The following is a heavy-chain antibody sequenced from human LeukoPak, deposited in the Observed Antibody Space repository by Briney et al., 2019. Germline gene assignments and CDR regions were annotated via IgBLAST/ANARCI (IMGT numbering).Heavy chain of an antibody. J-gene: IGHJ4*02. CDR1: GFTISFYW. CDR3: VRDGGYYGPDS. Sequence: GGSLRLSCAATGFTISFYWMSWVRQAPGKGLEWVANINQVASEKNYVDSVKGRFTISRDNAKNSLYLQMNSVRAEDTAMYYCVRDGGYYGPDSWGQGALVSVSS. D-gene: IGHD3-10*01. V-gene: IGHV3-7*04. CDR2: INQVASEK.